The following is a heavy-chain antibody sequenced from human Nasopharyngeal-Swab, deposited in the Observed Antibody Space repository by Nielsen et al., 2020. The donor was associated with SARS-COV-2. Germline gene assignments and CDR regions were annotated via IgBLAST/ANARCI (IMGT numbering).Heavy chain of an antibody. Sequence: SSVKVSCKASGGTFSSYAISWVRQAPGQGLEWMGGIIPIFGTANYAQKFQGRVTITADESTSSAYMELNSLRSEDTAVYYCARGTEVRANKNFDYWGQGTLVTVSS. CDR1: GGTFSSYA. CDR2: IIPIFGTA. J-gene: IGHJ4*02. CDR3: ARGTEVRANKNFDY. V-gene: IGHV1-69*13. D-gene: IGHD1-26*01.